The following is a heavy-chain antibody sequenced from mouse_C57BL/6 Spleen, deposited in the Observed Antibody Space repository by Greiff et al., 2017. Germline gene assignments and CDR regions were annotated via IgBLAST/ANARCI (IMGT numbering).Heavy chain of an antibody. CDR2: ISSGGSYT. V-gene: IGHV5-6*01. Sequence: VQLKESGGDLVKPGGSLKLSCAASGFTFSSYGMSWVRQTPDKRLEWVATISSGGSYTYYPDSVKGRFTLSTDNATHTPYLQLSSLKSADSAIQYCARPDRSGRGWFAYWGQGTLVTVSA. CDR3: ARPDRSGRGWFAY. J-gene: IGHJ3*01. CDR1: GFTFSSYG. D-gene: IGHD3-2*02.